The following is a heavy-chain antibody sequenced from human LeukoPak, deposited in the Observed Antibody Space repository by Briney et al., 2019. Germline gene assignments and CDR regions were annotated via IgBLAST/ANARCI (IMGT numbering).Heavy chain of an antibody. CDR3: ARHVGYYDSSGYMGHYFDY. V-gene: IGHV4-59*08. Sequence: SETLSLTCTVSGGSISSYYWSWIRQPPGKGLEWIGYIYYSGSTNYNPSLKSRVTISVDTSKNQFSLKLSSVTAADTAVYYCARHVGYYDSSGYMGHYFDYWGQGTLVTVSS. CDR1: GGSISSYY. D-gene: IGHD3-22*01. CDR2: IYYSGST. J-gene: IGHJ4*02.